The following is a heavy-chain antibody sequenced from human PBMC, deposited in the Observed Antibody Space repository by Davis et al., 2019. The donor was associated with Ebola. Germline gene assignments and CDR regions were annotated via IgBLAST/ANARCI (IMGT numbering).Heavy chain of an antibody. D-gene: IGHD4-17*01. Sequence: ASVKVSCKASGGTFSSYAISWVRQAPGQGLEWMGWINPNSGGTNYAQKFQGRVTMTRDTSISTAYMELSRLRSDDTAVYYCARAGLTTVSNNWFDPWGQGTLVTVSS. J-gene: IGHJ5*02. CDR2: INPNSGGT. V-gene: IGHV1-2*02. CDR1: GGTFSSYA. CDR3: ARAGLTTVSNNWFDP.